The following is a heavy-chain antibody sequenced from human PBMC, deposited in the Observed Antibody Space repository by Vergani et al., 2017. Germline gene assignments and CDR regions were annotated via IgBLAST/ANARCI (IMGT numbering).Heavy chain of an antibody. V-gene: IGHV1-18*01. CDR2: ISAYNGNT. CDR3: ARANYDFWGGYPHHYFLFGL. D-gene: IGHD3-3*01. CDR1: GYTFTSYG. J-gene: IGHJ4*02. Sequence: QVQLVQSGAEVKKPGASVKVSCKASGYTFTSYGISWVRQAPGQGLEWMGWISAYNGNTNYAQKLQGRVTMTTDTSTRTAYMELRSLRSDDTAEDLWARANYDFWGGYPHHYFLFGLWGQGTL.